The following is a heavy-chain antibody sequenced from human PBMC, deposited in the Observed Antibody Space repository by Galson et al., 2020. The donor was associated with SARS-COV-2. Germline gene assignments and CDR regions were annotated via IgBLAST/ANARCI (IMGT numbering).Heavy chain of an antibody. J-gene: IGHJ5*02. CDR1: GCSISTYY. D-gene: IGHD1-26*01. Sequence: ASETLSLTCSVSGCSISTYYWSWIRQPPGKGLEWIGYIYYTGSTKYNPSLKSRVTISVDMSTNQVSLKLNSVTAADTAVYYCAREVGAAGHNWLDPGGQGTRVTVSS. CDR3: AREVGAAGHNWLDP. CDR2: IYYTGST. V-gene: IGHV4-59*12.